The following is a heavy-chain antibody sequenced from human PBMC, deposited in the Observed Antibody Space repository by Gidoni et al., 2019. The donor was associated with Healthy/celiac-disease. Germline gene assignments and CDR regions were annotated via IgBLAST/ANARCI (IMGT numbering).Heavy chain of an antibody. CDR3: EKGVYDILTGYLDY. J-gene: IGHJ4*02. CDR2: ISCSGGST. Sequence: EVQLLESGGGLVQPGGSLRLSFSASGFTFRSYAMSWVLQAPGKGLGLVSAISCSGGSTYYADSVKGRFTISRDNSKNTLYLQMNSLRAEDTAVYYCEKGVYDILTGYLDYWGQGTLVTVSS. V-gene: IGHV3-23*01. D-gene: IGHD3-9*01. CDR1: GFTFRSYA.